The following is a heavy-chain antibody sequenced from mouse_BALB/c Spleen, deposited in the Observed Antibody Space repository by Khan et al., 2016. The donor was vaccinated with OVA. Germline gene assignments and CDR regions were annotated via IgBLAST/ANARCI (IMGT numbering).Heavy chain of an antibody. CDR1: GFSLTTYG. Sequence: QVQLKESGPGLVQPSQSLPITCTVSGFSLTTYGIHWVRQSPGKGLEWLGVIWSGGNADYNAAFISRLSISKDNSKSQVFFKMNSLQADDTAIYYCARNSDRYDFSYWGQGTLVTVSA. J-gene: IGHJ3*01. CDR3: ARNSDRYDFSY. V-gene: IGHV2-4-1*01. CDR2: IWSGGNA. D-gene: IGHD2-14*01.